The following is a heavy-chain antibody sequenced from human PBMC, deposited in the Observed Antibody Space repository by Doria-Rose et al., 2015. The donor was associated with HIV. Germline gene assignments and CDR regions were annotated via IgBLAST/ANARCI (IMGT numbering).Heavy chain of an antibody. J-gene: IGHJ4*02. D-gene: IGHD6-13*01. CDR1: GVSLSSPGMG. CDR3: ARIKSSRWYHKYYFDF. CDR2: IFSDDDR. V-gene: IGHV2-26*01. Sequence: QVTLKESGPVLVKPTETLTLTCTVSGVSLSSPGMGVSWIRQPPGKALEWLANIFSDDDRSYNTSLKSRLTISRGTSKGQVVLTMTDMDPVDTATYYCARIKSSRWYHKYYFDFWGQGTLVIVSA.